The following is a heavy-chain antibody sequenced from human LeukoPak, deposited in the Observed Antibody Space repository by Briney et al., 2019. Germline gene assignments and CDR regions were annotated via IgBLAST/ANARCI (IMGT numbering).Heavy chain of an antibody. V-gene: IGHV3-20*03. D-gene: IGHD2-15*01. J-gene: IGHJ4*02. Sequence: GGSLRLSSAASGFTFYDYGMSWVRPAPGMGREWVSGINWNGGSTGYADPVKGRFTISRDNAKNSLYLQMNSLRAEDTALYYCARARVVVVAALDYWGQGTLVTVSS. CDR3: ARARVVVVAALDY. CDR1: GFTFYDYG. CDR2: INWNGGST.